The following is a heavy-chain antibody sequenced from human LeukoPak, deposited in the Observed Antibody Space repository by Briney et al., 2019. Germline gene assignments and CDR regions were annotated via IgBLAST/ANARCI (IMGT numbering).Heavy chain of an antibody. CDR1: GFTFSSYG. J-gene: IGHJ6*02. D-gene: IGHD3-10*01. Sequence: GGSLRLSCAASGFTFSSYGMHWVRQAPGKGLEWVAVISYDGSNKYYADSVKGRFTISRDNSKNTLYLQMNSLRAEDTAVYYCAKDYYGSGSYFWRSDYYYGMDVWGQGTTVTVSS. CDR3: AKDYYGSGSYFWRSDYYYGMDV. CDR2: ISYDGSNK. V-gene: IGHV3-30*18.